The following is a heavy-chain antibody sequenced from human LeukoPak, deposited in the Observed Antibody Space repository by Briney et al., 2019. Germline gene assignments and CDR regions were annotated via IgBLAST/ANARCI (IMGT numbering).Heavy chain of an antibody. Sequence: GGSLRLSCVASGFTFSGSAVHWVRQASGRGLEWVGRIRSKTNNYATAYAASVKGRFTISRDDSRNTAYLQMNSLKAEDTAVYYCSRLYGDNGGELDYWGQGTPVTVSS. CDR3: SRLYGDNGGELDY. CDR2: IRSKTNNYAT. CDR1: GFTFSGSA. V-gene: IGHV3-73*01. J-gene: IGHJ4*02. D-gene: IGHD4-17*01.